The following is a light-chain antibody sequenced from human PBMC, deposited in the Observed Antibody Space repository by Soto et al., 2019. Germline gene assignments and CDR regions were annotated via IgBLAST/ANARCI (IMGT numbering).Light chain of an antibody. CDR1: SSNVGNNY. Sequence: QSVLTQPPSVSAAPGQKVTISCSGSSSNVGNNYVSWYQQLPGTAAKLLIYDNNKRPSGIPDRFSGSKSGTSATLGITGLQTGDEADYYCGTWDSSRSAVFGGGTKLTVL. V-gene: IGLV1-51*01. CDR2: DNN. CDR3: GTWDSSRSAV. J-gene: IGLJ2*01.